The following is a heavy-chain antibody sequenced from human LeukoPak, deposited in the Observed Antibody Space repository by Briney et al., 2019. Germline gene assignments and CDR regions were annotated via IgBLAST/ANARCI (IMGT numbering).Heavy chain of an antibody. D-gene: IGHD2-2*01. CDR2: IYYSGST. Sequence: SETLSLTCTVSGGSISSSSYYWGWIRQPPGKGLEWIGSIYYSGSTYYNPSLKSRVTISVDTSKNQFSLKLSSVTAADTAVYYCARISEDIVVVPAAHFDYWGQGTLVTVSS. J-gene: IGHJ4*02. V-gene: IGHV4-39*01. CDR3: ARISEDIVVVPAAHFDY. CDR1: GGSISSSSYY.